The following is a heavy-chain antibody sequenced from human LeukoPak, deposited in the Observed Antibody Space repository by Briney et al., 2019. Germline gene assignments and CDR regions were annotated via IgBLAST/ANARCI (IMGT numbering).Heavy chain of an antibody. CDR2: INPSGGST. J-gene: IGHJ5*02. CDR3: ARAPFGVVILNWFDP. CDR1: GYTFTSYY. D-gene: IGHD3-3*01. V-gene: IGHV1-46*01. Sequence: ASVKVSCKASGYTFTSYYMHWVRQAPGQGLEWMGIINPSGGSTSYAQKFQGRVTMTRDMSTSTVYMGLSSLRSEDTAVYYCARAPFGVVILNWFDPWGQGTLVTVSS.